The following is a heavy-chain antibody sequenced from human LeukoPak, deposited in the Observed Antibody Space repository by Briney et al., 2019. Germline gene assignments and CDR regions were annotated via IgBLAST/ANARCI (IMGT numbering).Heavy chain of an antibody. CDR1: GHTFTSYD. Sequence: ASVKVSCKASGHTFTSYDINWVRQATGQGLEWMGWMNPNSGNTGYAQKFQGRVTMTRNTSISTAYMELSSLRSEDTAVYYCAKDRGLKTAVVDPSAFDIWGQGTMVTVSS. CDR2: MNPNSGNT. CDR3: AKDRGLKTAVVDPSAFDI. V-gene: IGHV1-8*01. D-gene: IGHD4-23*01. J-gene: IGHJ3*02.